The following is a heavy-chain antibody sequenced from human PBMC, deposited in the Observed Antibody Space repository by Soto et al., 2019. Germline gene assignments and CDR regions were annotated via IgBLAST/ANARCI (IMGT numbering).Heavy chain of an antibody. J-gene: IGHJ6*03. V-gene: IGHV3-30*18. CDR1: GFTFSSYG. CDR2: ISYDGSNK. Sequence: QVQLVESGGGVVQPGRSLRLSCAASGFTFSSYGMHWVRQAPGKGLEWVAVISYDGSNKYYADSVKGRFTISRDNYKNTLYLQMNSLRAEDTAVYYCAKALGYCSGGSCYYMDVWGKGTTVTVSS. D-gene: IGHD2-15*01. CDR3: AKALGYCSGGSCYYMDV.